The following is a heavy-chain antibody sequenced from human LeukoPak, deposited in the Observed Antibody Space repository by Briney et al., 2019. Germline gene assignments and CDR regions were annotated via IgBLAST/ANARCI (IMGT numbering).Heavy chain of an antibody. CDR2: IKEDGSEK. CDR1: GFTFSSSW. V-gene: IGHV3-7*01. Sequence: GGSLRLSCAASGFTFSSSWMTWVRQALGKGLEWVANIKEDGSEKYYVDSVKGRFTISRDNAKNSLYLQMNSLRAEDTAAYYCARDQRASPAAADYWGQGTLVTVSS. D-gene: IGHD2-15*01. CDR3: ARDQRASPAAADY. J-gene: IGHJ4*02.